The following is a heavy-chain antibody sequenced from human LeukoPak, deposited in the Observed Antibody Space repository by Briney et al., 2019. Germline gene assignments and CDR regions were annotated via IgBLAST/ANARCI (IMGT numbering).Heavy chain of an antibody. J-gene: IGHJ5*02. CDR1: GGSISSYY. D-gene: IGHD3-10*01. Sequence: SETLSLTCTVSGGSISSYYWNWIRQPPGKGLEWIGYIYYSGSTIYNPSLKSRVTISIDTSKNQFSLKLSSLTAADTAVYYCARSLGSGSYYNWFDPWGQGTLVTVSS. V-gene: IGHV4-59*01. CDR3: ARSLGSGSYYNWFDP. CDR2: IYYSGST.